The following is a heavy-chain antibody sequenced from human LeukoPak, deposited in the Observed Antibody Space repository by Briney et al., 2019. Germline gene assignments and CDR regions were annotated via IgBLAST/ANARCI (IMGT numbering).Heavy chain of an antibody. CDR3: ARAGIQLWLYNWFDP. CDR1: GYTFTSYG. J-gene: IGHJ5*02. V-gene: IGHV1-18*04. CDR2: ISAYNGNT. Sequence: GASVKVSCKASGYTFTSYGISWVRQAPGQGLEGMGWISAYNGNTNYAQKLQGRVTMTTDTSTSTAYMELRSLRSDDTAVYYCARAGIQLWLYNWFDPWGQGTLVTVSS. D-gene: IGHD5-18*01.